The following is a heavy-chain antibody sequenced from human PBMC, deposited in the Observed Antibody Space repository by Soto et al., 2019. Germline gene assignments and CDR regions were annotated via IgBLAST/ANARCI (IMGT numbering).Heavy chain of an antibody. V-gene: IGHV3-74*01. CDR1: GFTLSRHW. Sequence: EVRLVESGGGLVQPGGSLRLSCAASGFTLSRHWMHWVRQAPGKGLLWLSRISGDGSNTNNADSVKGRFTSSRDNPKNTLYLQMNSLRVEDTAVYFCARGGPYASGSPYFDYWGQGVLVTVSS. CDR3: ARGGPYASGSPYFDY. D-gene: IGHD3-10*01. CDR2: ISGDGSNT. J-gene: IGHJ4*02.